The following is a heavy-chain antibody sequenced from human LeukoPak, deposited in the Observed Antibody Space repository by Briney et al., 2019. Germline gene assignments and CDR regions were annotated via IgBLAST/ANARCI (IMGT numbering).Heavy chain of an antibody. CDR3: TRMRGYTYGYWYLDL. V-gene: IGHV1-8*01. J-gene: IGHJ2*01. CDR2: MNPTSGNT. Sequence: ASVNVSCKAAGDTFTSYDINWVRQAPGQRLEWMGWMNPTSGNTGYAQKFQGRVTMTRDASIATAYMELSSLTSEDTALYYCTRMRGYTYGYWYLDLWGRGTPVTVSS. CDR1: GDTFTSYD. D-gene: IGHD5-18*01.